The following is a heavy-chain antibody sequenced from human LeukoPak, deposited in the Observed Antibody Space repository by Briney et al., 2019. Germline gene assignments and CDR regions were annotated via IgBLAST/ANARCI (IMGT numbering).Heavy chain of an antibody. J-gene: IGHJ4*02. CDR3: ASLDILTGRNFDY. CDR2: INPNSGGT. V-gene: IGHV1-2*04. D-gene: IGHD3-9*01. Sequence: APVKVSCKASGYTFTGYYMHWVRQAPGQGLEWMGWINPNSGGTNYAQKFQGWVTMTRDTSISTAYMELSSLRSEDTAVYYCASLDILTGRNFDYWGQGTLVTVSS. CDR1: GYTFTGYY.